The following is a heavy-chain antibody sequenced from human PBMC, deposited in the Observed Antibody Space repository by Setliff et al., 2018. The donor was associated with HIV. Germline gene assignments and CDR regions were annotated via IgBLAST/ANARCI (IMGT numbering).Heavy chain of an antibody. CDR2: IRSKAYGGTT. V-gene: IGHV3-49*04. D-gene: IGHD2-15*01. Sequence: GGSLRLSCTASGFTFGDYAMSWVRQAPGKGLEWVGFIRSKAYGGTTEYAASVKGRFTISRDDSKSIAYLQMNSLKTEDTAVYYCTRGAAGDYYYYYMDVWGKGTTVTVSS. CDR3: TRGAAGDYYYYYMDV. CDR1: GFTFGDYA. J-gene: IGHJ6*03.